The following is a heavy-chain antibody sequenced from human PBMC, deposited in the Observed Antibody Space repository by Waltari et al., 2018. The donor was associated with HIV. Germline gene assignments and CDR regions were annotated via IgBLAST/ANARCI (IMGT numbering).Heavy chain of an antibody. CDR1: GYTFISHV. D-gene: IGHD1-26*01. V-gene: IGHV1-18*01. CDR3: ARDGLRYSGTFYSDY. Sequence: QVHLVQSGAEMKKPGASVQVSCKASGYTFISHVISWVRQAPGHGLEWMGWISTYNANTNYAQSLQGRVTMTTDTSTTTAYMELRSLTSDDTAVYYCARDGLRYSGTFYSDYWGQGTLVTVSS. J-gene: IGHJ4*02. CDR2: ISTYNANT.